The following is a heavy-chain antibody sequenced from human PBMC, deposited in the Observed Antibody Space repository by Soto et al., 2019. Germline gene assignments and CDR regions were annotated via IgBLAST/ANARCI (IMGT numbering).Heavy chain of an antibody. Sequence: QITLKESGPTLVKPTQTLTLTCTFSGFSLSTSGVGVGWLRQPPGKALAWLALIYCDDDKRFSPSLKSRLTITKDTSKNQVVLAMTNMDPVDTATYYCAHRLGGGTYRAFDYWGQGPLVTVSS. CDR1: GFSLSTSGVG. J-gene: IGHJ4*02. CDR2: IYCDDDK. D-gene: IGHD1-26*01. CDR3: AHRLGGGTYRAFDY. V-gene: IGHV2-5*02.